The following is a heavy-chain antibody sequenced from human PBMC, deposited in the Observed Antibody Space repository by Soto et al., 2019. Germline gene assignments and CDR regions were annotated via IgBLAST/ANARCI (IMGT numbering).Heavy chain of an antibody. CDR2: IYYSGST. V-gene: IGHV4-59*01. CDR1: GGSISSYY. J-gene: IGHJ4*02. CDR3: ARGYYGSGSYLDD. Sequence: PSETLSLTCTVSGGSISSYYWSWIRQPPGKGLDWIGYIYYSGSTNYNPSLKSRVTISIDTSKNQFSLKLSSVTAADTAVYYCARGYYGSGSYLDDWGQRSLDTGSS. D-gene: IGHD3-10*01.